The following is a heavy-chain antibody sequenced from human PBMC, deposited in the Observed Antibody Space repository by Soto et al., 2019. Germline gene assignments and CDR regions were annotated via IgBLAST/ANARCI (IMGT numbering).Heavy chain of an antibody. D-gene: IGHD1-26*01. CDR3: ARGVTAGVDY. CDR2: MQPSSGRT. V-gene: IGHV1-8*01. Sequence: QVQLVQSGAEVREPGASVKVSCKASGYSFTSLDINWVRQTTGQGLEWMGWMQPSSGRTGYAQKFQGRVTMTRDTSINTAYIELSSLTSDDTAFYYCARGVTAGVDYWGQATLVTVSS. CDR1: GYSFTSLD. J-gene: IGHJ4*02.